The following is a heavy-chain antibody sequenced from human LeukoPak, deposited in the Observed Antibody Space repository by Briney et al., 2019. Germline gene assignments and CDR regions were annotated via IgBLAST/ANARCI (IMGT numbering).Heavy chain of an antibody. CDR1: GFTFSSNY. Sequence: GGSLRLSCAASGFTFSSNYMSWVRQAPGKGLEWVSLIYTGGGTSYADSVKGRFTISRDNSKNTLYLQMNSLRTEDTDVHYCAREITGTNGGFDYWGQGTLVTVSS. D-gene: IGHD1-20*01. J-gene: IGHJ4*02. V-gene: IGHV3-66*01. CDR2: IYTGGGT. CDR3: AREITGTNGGFDY.